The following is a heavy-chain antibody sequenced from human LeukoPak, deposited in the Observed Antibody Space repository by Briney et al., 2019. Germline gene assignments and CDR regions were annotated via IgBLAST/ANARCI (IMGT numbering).Heavy chain of an antibody. Sequence: GRSLRLSCAASGFTFSSYAMHWVRQVPGKGLEWVAVISYDGSNKYYADSVKGRFTISRDNSKNTLYLQMNSLRAEDTAVYYCARGGIQLWTSFDYWGQGTLVTVSS. CDR3: ARGGIQLWTSFDY. J-gene: IGHJ4*02. D-gene: IGHD5-18*01. V-gene: IGHV3-30*04. CDR1: GFTFSSYA. CDR2: ISYDGSNK.